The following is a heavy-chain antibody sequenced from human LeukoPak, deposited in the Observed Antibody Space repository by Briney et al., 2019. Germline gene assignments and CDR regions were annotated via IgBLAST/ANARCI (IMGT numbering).Heavy chain of an antibody. Sequence: SQTLSLTCTVSDASITSGRYYWSWIRQPAGKGLEWIGRDSFSGSTYYNPSLKSRVTVSLDTSKNQFSLKLSSVTAADTAVYYCARVRAPNPMAYYFDYWGQGTLVTVSS. CDR2: DSFSGST. CDR1: DASITSGRYY. D-gene: IGHD3-10*01. J-gene: IGHJ4*02. V-gene: IGHV4-61*02. CDR3: ARVRAPNPMAYYFDY.